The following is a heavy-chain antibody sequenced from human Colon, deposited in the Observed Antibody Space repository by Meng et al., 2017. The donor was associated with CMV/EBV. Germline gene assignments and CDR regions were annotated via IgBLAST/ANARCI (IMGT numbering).Heavy chain of an antibody. Sequence: HRQQLGAGLLKPSETLSLTGAVYGGSFIGYYWSWIRQPPGKGLEWIGEINHSGSTNYNPSLKSRVTISVDTSKNQFSLKLSSVTAADTAVYYCARGLYGSGRHQIDYWGQGTLVTVSS. V-gene: IGHV4-34*01. D-gene: IGHD3-10*01. CDR1: GGSFIGYY. CDR3: ARGLYGSGRHQIDY. CDR2: INHSGST. J-gene: IGHJ4*02.